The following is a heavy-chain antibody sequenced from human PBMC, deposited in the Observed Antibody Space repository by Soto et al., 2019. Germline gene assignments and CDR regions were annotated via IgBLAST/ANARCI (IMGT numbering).Heavy chain of an antibody. CDR1: GFTYEDFA. V-gene: IGHV3-9*01. Sequence: EVQLVESGGGLVEPGKSLRLSCVVSGFTYEDFAMHWVRQDPGKGLEWVSGISWNSASTGYAESVTGRFTISRDNAKNSLYLQMRNITGDDTAMYYCVKDFRRYNNGLDVWGPGTSVPVSS. CDR3: VKDFRRYNNGLDV. CDR2: ISWNSAST. J-gene: IGHJ6*02.